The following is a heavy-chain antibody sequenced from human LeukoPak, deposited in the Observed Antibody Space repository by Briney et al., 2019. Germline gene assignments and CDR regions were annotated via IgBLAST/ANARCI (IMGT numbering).Heavy chain of an antibody. J-gene: IGHJ6*03. CDR1: GFTFTGYY. V-gene: IGHV1-2*02. CDR3: AKAARGYSYGYSLLYYYYYMDV. D-gene: IGHD5-18*01. CDR2: INPNSGGT. Sequence: ASVKVSCKASGFTFTGYYMHWVRQAPGQGLEWMGWINPNSGGTNYAQKFQGRVTMTRDTSITTAYMELTSLRSEDTAVYYCAKAARGYSYGYSLLYYYYYMDVWGKGTTVTVSS.